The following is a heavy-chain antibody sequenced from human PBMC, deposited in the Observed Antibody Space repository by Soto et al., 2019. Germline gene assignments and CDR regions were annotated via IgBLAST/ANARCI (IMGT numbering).Heavy chain of an antibody. Sequence: KPSETLSLTCTVSGGSISSGDYYWSWIRQPPGKGLEWIGYIYYSGSTYYNPSLKSRVTISVDTSKNQFSLKLSSVTAADTAVYYCARVRYSYGSPLFDYWGQGTLVTVSS. CDR2: IYYSGST. V-gene: IGHV4-30-4*01. D-gene: IGHD5-18*01. CDR1: GGSISSGDYY. CDR3: ARVRYSYGSPLFDY. J-gene: IGHJ4*02.